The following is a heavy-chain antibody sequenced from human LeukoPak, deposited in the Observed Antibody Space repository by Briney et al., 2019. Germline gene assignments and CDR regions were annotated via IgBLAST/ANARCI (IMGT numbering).Heavy chain of an antibody. D-gene: IGHD4-11*01. V-gene: IGHV1-2*02. Sequence: ASVKVSCTTSGYTLTGYYLHWVRQAPGQGLEWMGWINPNSGGTNYAQKFQGRVTMTRDTSISTAYMELSRLRSDDTAVYYRARDLVTVTTPQIDYWGQGTLVTVSS. CDR3: ARDLVTVTTPQIDY. CDR2: INPNSGGT. J-gene: IGHJ4*02. CDR1: GYTLTGYY.